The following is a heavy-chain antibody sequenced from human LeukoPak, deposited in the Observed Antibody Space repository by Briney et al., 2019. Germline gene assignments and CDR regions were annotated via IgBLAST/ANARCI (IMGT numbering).Heavy chain of an antibody. V-gene: IGHV4-61*01. J-gene: IGHJ4*02. CDR3: ARSHCSSTSCPDYFDY. CDR2: IYYSGST. CDR1: GGSVSSGSYY. D-gene: IGHD2-2*01. Sequence: SETLSLTCTVSGGSVSSGSYYCSWIRQPPGKGLEWIGYIYYSGSTNYNPSLKNPVTISVDTSKNQFSLKLSSVTAADTAVYYCARSHCSSTSCPDYFDYWGQGTLVTVSS.